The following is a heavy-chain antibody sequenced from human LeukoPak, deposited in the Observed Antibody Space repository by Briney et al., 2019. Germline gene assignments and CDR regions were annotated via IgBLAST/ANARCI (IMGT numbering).Heavy chain of an antibody. Sequence: SETLSLTCTVSGGSISSYYWSWIRQPPGKGLEWIGYIYYSGSTNYNPSLKSRVTMSVDTSKNQFSLNLNSVTAADTAVYFCARVKAVVTPWVFDYWGQGSLVTVSS. CDR1: GGSISSYY. J-gene: IGHJ4*02. D-gene: IGHD4-23*01. CDR3: ARVKAVVTPWVFDY. V-gene: IGHV4-59*12. CDR2: IYYSGST.